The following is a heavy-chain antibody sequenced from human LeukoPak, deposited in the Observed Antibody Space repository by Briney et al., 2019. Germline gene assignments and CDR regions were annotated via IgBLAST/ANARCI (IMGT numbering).Heavy chain of an antibody. J-gene: IGHJ3*02. Sequence: GGSLRLSCAASGFTFSSYSMNWVRQAPGKGLERVSSISSSSSYIYYADSVKGRFTISRDNAKNSLYLQMNSLRAEDTAVYYCAKSWNYYDSSGDDALDIWGQGTMVTVSS. CDR1: GFTFSSYS. CDR2: ISSSSSYI. CDR3: AKSWNYYDSSGDDALDI. D-gene: IGHD3-22*01. V-gene: IGHV3-21*04.